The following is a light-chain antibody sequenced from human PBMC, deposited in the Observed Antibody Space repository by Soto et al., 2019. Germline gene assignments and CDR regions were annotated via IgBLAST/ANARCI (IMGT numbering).Light chain of an antibody. V-gene: IGLV2-23*01. Sequence: QSVLTQPASVSGYPGQSITISCTGTSRDVGIYNLVSWYQLHPGKVPKLIIYEDTKRPSGISSRFSGSESGITAFLTISGLQAEDEADYYCCSYAGSSTYVFGTGTKVTVL. J-gene: IGLJ1*01. CDR2: EDT. CDR3: CSYAGSSTYV. CDR1: SRDVGIYNL.